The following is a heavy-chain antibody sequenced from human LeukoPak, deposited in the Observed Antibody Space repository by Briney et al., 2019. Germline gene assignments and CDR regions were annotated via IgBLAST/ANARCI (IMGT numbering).Heavy chain of an antibody. CDR2: ISSSSSYM. CDR3: ARIRSDAFDI. V-gene: IGHV3-21*01. Sequence: PGGSLRLSCAASGFTFSNYAMSWVRQAPGKGLEWVSSISSSSSYMYYADSVKGRFTISRDNAKNSLYLQMNSLRAEDTAVYYCARIRSDAFDIWGQGTMVTVSS. CDR1: GFTFSNYA. J-gene: IGHJ3*02.